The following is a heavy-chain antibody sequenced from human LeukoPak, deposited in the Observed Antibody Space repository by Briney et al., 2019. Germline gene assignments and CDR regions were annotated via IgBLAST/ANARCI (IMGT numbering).Heavy chain of an antibody. J-gene: IGHJ4*02. Sequence: ASVRVSCKASGYTFSDYYMHWVRQAPGRGLEWMGCVNLDSGVTDYAQKFQGRITMTRDTSISTAYMELSSLRSEDTAVYYCARGPPRGYSYGLNWGQGTLVTVSS. D-gene: IGHD5-18*01. CDR1: GYTFSDYY. CDR3: ARGPPRGYSYGLN. CDR2: VNLDSGVT. V-gene: IGHV1-2*02.